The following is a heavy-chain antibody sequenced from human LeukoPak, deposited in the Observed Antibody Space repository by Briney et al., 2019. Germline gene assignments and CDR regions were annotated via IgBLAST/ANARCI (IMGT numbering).Heavy chain of an antibody. CDR1: GFTFSSYD. Sequence: SGGSLRLSCAASGFTFSSYDMHWVRQATGKGLEWVSAIGAAGDTYYPGSVKGRFTISRENAKNSLYLQMNSLRAEDTAVYFCARDRVEVTTSMLGGVKRTVTDYYGMDVWGQGTTVTVSS. D-gene: IGHD3-16*01. CDR2: IGAAGDT. J-gene: IGHJ6*02. V-gene: IGHV3-13*04. CDR3: ARDRVEVTTSMLGGVKRTVTDYYGMDV.